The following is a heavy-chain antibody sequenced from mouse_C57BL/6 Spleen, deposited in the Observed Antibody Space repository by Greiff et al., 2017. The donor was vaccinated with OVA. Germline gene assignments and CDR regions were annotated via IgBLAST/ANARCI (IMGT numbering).Heavy chain of an antibody. Sequence: QVQLQQPGAELVMPGASVKLSCKASGYTFTSYWMHWVKQRPGQGLEWIGEIDPSDSYTNYNQKFKGKSTLTVDKSSSTAYMQLSSLPSEDSAVYYGARRLLLLRNWYDDVWGTGTTVTVSS. V-gene: IGHV1-69*01. CDR2: IDPSDSYT. D-gene: IGHD1-1*01. CDR3: ARRLLLLRNWYDDV. CDR1: GYTFTSYW. J-gene: IGHJ1*03.